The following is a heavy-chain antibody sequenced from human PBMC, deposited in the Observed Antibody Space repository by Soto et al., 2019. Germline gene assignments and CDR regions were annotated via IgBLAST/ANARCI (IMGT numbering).Heavy chain of an antibody. Sequence: GGSLRLSCAASGFTFSSYAMHWVRQAPGKGLEWVAVISYDGSNKYYADSVKGRFTISRDNSKNTLYLQMNSLRAEDTAVYYCARGSDYGDYPTWGQGTLVTVSS. CDR1: GFTFSSYA. D-gene: IGHD4-17*01. V-gene: IGHV3-30-3*01. CDR3: ARGSDYGDYPT. CDR2: ISYDGSNK. J-gene: IGHJ5*02.